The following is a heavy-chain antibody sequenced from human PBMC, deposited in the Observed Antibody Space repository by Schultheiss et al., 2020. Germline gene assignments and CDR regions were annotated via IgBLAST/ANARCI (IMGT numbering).Heavy chain of an antibody. CDR1: GGSISSSSYY. Sequence: SETLSLTCAVSGGSISSSSYYWGWIRQPPGKGLEWIGSIYYSGSTYYNPSLKSRVTISVDTSKNQFSLKLSSVTAADTAVYYCARGRGAWFIWDYYYMDVWGKGTTVTVSS. CDR3: ARGRGAWFIWDYYYMDV. J-gene: IGHJ6*03. CDR2: IYYSGST. V-gene: IGHV4-39*07. D-gene: IGHD2-8*02.